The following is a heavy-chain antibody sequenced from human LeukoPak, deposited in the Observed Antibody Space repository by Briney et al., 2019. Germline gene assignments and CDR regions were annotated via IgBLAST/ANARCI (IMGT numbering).Heavy chain of an antibody. CDR1: GGSLSGYY. J-gene: IGHJ6*02. V-gene: IGHV4-34*01. D-gene: IGHD5-12*01. CDR2: INHSGST. CDR3: ASLRPIAYYYYGMDV. Sequence: SETLSLTCAVYGGSLSGYYWSWIRQPPGKGLEWIGEINHSGSTNYNPSLKSRVTISVDTSKNQFSLKLSSVTAADTAVYYCASLRPIAYYYYGMDVWGQGATVTVSS.